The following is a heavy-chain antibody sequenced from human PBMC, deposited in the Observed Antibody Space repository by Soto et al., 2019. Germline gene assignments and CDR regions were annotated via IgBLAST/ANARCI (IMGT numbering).Heavy chain of an antibody. J-gene: IGHJ4*02. Sequence: QVQLVQSGAEVKKPGSSVKVSCNVSGGTFNTFAISWVRQAPGQGLEWMGGIIPILGPAFYAQKFQGRVTLTADKSTKAAYLELSSLRSEDTAVYYCARAGKRYFDYWGQGTLVTVSS. CDR1: GGTFNTFA. V-gene: IGHV1-69*06. CDR2: IIPILGPA. CDR3: ARAGKRYFDY.